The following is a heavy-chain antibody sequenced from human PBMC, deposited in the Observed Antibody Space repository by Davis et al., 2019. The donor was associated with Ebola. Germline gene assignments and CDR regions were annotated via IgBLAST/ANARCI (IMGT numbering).Heavy chain of an antibody. CDR1: GFTFSSYA. Sequence: GESLKISCAASGFTFSSYAMSWVRQAPGKGLEWVSGIRAGGGTTYYADSVKGRFTISRDNSKNTLYLQVNSLRVEDTAVYYCATRGYSSGWPDYWGQGTLVIVSS. J-gene: IGHJ4*02. V-gene: IGHV3-23*01. D-gene: IGHD6-19*01. CDR3: ATRGYSSGWPDY. CDR2: IRAGGGTT.